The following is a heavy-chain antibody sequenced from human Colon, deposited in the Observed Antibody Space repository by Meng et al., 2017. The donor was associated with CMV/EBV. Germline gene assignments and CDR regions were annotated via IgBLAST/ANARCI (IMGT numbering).Heavy chain of an antibody. Sequence: GESLKISCAASGFSFNDYSMSWSRQAPGKGLEWISYISSSGRTIYYADSVRGRFTISRDNARNSLFLQMNTLGADDTAVYYCVRTPAAATGWFDPWGQGTLVTVSS. CDR1: GFSFNDYS. V-gene: IGHV3-11*01. CDR3: VRTPAAATGWFDP. CDR2: ISSSGRTI. D-gene: IGHD6-13*01. J-gene: IGHJ5*02.